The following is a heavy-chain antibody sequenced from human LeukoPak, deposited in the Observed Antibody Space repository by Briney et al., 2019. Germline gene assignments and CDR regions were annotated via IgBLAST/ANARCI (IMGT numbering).Heavy chain of an antibody. CDR1: GFTFDDYA. CDR2: ISWNSGSI. CDR3: ARIAAAGTGPGDY. Sequence: GGSLRLSCAASGFTFDDYAMHWVRQAPGKGLEWVSGISWNSGSIGYADSVKGRFTISRDNAKNSLYLQMNSLRAEDTALYYCARIAAAGTGPGDYWGQGTLVTVSS. D-gene: IGHD6-13*01. J-gene: IGHJ4*02. V-gene: IGHV3-9*01.